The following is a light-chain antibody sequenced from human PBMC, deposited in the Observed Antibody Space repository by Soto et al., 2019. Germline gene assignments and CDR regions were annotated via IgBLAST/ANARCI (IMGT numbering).Light chain of an antibody. V-gene: IGKV3-15*01. CDR2: GAS. Sequence: EIVLTQSPGTLSLSPGERGTLSCRASLNVKSYLAWYKQKPGQAPRLLVYGASTRDTGIPDRVSGSGAGTYVTLTITSLQSEDFGVYFCQQYKDWPTTFGQGTKVDI. CDR3: QQYKDWPTT. CDR1: LNVKSY. J-gene: IGKJ1*01.